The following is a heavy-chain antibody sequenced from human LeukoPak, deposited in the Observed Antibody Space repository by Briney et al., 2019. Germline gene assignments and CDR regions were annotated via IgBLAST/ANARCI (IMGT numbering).Heavy chain of an antibody. CDR3: ARAGLDCSSTSCYEAFDY. Sequence: ETLSLTCAVSGYSISSGYHWAWIRQPPGKGLEWVSSISSSSSYIYYADSVKGRFTISRDNAKNSLYLQMNSLRAEDTAVYYCARAGLDCSSTSCYEAFDYWGQGTLVTVSS. D-gene: IGHD2-2*01. V-gene: IGHV3-21*01. CDR2: ISSSSSYI. J-gene: IGHJ4*02. CDR1: GYSISSGYH.